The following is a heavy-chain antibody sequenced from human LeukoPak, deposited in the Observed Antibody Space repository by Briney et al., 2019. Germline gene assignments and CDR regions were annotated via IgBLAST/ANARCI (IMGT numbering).Heavy chain of an antibody. Sequence: PSQTLSLTCTVSGGSISSGSYYWGWVRQPPGKGLEWIGSIYSSGSTYYNSSLKSRVTISIDTSKNQVSLKLSSVTAADTAVYYCARETGSSGWYRVDYYYYYMDVWGKGTTVTVSS. D-gene: IGHD6-19*01. CDR3: ARETGSSGWYRVDYYYYYMDV. CDR1: GGSISSGSYY. CDR2: IYSSGST. J-gene: IGHJ6*03. V-gene: IGHV4-39*07.